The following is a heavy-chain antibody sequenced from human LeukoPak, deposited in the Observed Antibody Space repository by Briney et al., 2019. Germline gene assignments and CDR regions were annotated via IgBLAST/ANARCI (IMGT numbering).Heavy chain of an antibody. J-gene: IGHJ4*02. CDR3: ARGNLWFGELVY. CDR1: GFTFSSYS. CDR2: ISSSSSYI. D-gene: IGHD3-10*01. Sequence: PGGSLRLSCAASGFTFSSYSMNWVRQAPGKGLEWVSSISSSSSYIYYGDSVKGRFTISRDDAKNSLYLQMNSLRAEDTAVYYCARGNLWFGELVYWGQGTLVTVSS. V-gene: IGHV3-21*01.